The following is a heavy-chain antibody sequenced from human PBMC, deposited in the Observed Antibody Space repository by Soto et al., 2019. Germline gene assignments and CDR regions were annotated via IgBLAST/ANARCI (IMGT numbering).Heavy chain of an antibody. J-gene: IGHJ6*02. CDR1: GFTFSSYG. CDR2: IWYDGSNK. CDR3: ARDRDPYGMDV. Sequence: QVQLVESGGGVVQPGRSLRLSCAASGFTFSSYGMHWVRQAPGKGLEWVAVIWYDGSNKYYADSVKGRFTISRDNSKNTLYLQMNSLRAEDTAVYYCARDRDPYGMDVWGQGTTVTVSS. V-gene: IGHV3-33*01.